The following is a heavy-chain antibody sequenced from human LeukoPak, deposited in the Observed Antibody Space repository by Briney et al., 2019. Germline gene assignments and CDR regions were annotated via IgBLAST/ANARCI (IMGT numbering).Heavy chain of an antibody. CDR3: ARGTYYGSGSYYPYDY. CDR2: IYYSGST. Sequence: SETLSLTCTVSGGSISSYYWSWIRQPPGKGLEWIGYIYYSGSTNYNPSLESRVTISVDTSKNQFSLKLSSVTAADTAVYYCARGTYYGSGSYYPYDYWGQGTLVTVSS. D-gene: IGHD3-10*01. V-gene: IGHV4-59*01. CDR1: GGSISSYY. J-gene: IGHJ4*02.